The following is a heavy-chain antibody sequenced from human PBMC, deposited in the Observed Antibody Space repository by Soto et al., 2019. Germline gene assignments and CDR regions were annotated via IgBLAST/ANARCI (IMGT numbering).Heavy chain of an antibody. CDR2: ISSSSSYI. CDR1: GFTFSSYS. V-gene: IGHV3-21*01. CDR3: ARDRELRYFDWDPLGWFDP. D-gene: IGHD3-9*01. J-gene: IGHJ5*02. Sequence: GGSLRLSCAASGFTFSSYSMNWVRQAPGKGLEWVSSISSSSSYIYYADSVKGRFTISRDNAKNSLYLQMNSLGAEDTAVYYCARDRELRYFDWDPLGWFDPWGQGTLVTVSS.